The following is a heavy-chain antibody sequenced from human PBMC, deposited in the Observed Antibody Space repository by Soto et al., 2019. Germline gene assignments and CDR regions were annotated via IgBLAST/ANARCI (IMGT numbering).Heavy chain of an antibody. CDR3: ASVVVGATRQSGSDH. V-gene: IGHV4-39*02. Sequence: SETLSLTCSVSLGSVNNGDYFWAWIRQPPGKGLEFIGSIHSSGGTYYSPSLKSRVSISIDKSKNHFSLRLTSVTARDTAVYFCASVVVGATRQSGSDHWGQGTLVTVSS. D-gene: IGHD2-15*01. J-gene: IGHJ4*02. CDR2: IHSSGGT. CDR1: LGSVNNGDYF.